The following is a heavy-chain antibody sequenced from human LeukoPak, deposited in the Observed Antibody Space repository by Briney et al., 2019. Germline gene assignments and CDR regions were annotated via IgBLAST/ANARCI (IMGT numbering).Heavy chain of an antibody. V-gene: IGHV3-23*01. CDR1: GFTFSSYA. D-gene: IGHD3-10*01. Sequence: QPGGSLRLSCAASGFTFSSYAMSWVRQAPGKGLEWVSAISGSGGSTYYADSVKGRFTISRDNSKNTLYLQMNSLRAEDTAVYYCAKSENTMIRPPTNWFDPRGQGTLVTVSS. CDR2: ISGSGGST. J-gene: IGHJ5*02. CDR3: AKSENTMIRPPTNWFDP.